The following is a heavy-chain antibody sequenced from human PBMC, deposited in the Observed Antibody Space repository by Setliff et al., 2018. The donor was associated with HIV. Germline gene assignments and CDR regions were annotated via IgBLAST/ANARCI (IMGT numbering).Heavy chain of an antibody. CDR2: INPNSGGT. CDR3: ARAPPYMRVTDRWWGNWFDP. J-gene: IGHJ5*02. CDR1: GYTFTGYY. V-gene: IGHV1-2*02. Sequence: ASVKVSCKASGYTFTGYYMHWVRQAPGQGLEWMGWINPNSGGTNYAQKFQGRGTMTRDTSISTAYMELSRLRSDDTAVYYCARAPPYMRVTDRWWGNWFDPWGQGTLVTVPQ. D-gene: IGHD2-15*01.